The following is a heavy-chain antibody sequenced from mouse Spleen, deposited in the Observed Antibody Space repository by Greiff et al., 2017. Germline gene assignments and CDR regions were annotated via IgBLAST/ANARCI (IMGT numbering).Heavy chain of an antibody. CDR3: ARDAFYYGNWYFDV. V-gene: IGHV7-1*01. CDR1: GFTFSDFY. D-gene: IGHD2-1*01. J-gene: IGHJ1*01. Sequence: EVKLMESGGGLVQSGRSLRLSCATSGFTFSDFYMEWVRQAPGKGLEWIAASRNKANDYTTEYSASVKGRFIVSRDTSQSILYLQMNALRAEDTAIYYCARDAFYYGNWYFDVWGAGTTVTVSS. CDR2: SRNKANDYTT.